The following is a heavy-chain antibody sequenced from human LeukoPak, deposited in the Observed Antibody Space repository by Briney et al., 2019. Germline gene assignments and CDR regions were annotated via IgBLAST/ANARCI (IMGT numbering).Heavy chain of an antibody. CDR3: AKGGLVHRFDP. Sequence: GGSLRLSCAASEFTFSSYWMTWVRQAPGKGLEWVSGINWNGGSTGYADSVKGRFTISRGNSKNTLYLQMNSLRADDTAVYYCAKGGLVHRFDPWGQGTLVTVSS. CDR2: INWNGGST. J-gene: IGHJ5*02. V-gene: IGHV3-23*01. CDR1: EFTFSSYW.